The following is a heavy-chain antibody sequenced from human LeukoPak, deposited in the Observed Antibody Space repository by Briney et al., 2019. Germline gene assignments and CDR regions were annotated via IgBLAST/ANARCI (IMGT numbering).Heavy chain of an antibody. CDR3: ARVGDYDMVLDP. V-gene: IGHV4-34*01. CDR2: INHSGST. Sequence: PSETLSLTCAVYGGSFSGYYWSWIRQPPGKGLEWIGEINHSGSTNYNPSLKSRVTISVDTSKNQFSLKLSSVTAADTAVYYCARVGDYDMVLDPWGQGTLVTVSS. CDR1: GGSFSGYY. J-gene: IGHJ5*02. D-gene: IGHD3-22*01.